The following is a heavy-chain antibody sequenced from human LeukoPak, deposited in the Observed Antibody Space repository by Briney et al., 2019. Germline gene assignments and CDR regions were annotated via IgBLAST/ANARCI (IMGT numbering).Heavy chain of an antibody. D-gene: IGHD5-18*01. Sequence: SETLSLTCTVSGGSISSSSYYWGWIRQPPGKGLEWIGSIYYSGSTYYNPSLKSRVTISVDTSKNQFSLKLSSVTAADTAVYYCARDNDSYGHFDYWGQGTLVTVSS. J-gene: IGHJ4*02. CDR3: ARDNDSYGHFDY. V-gene: IGHV4-39*07. CDR2: IYYSGST. CDR1: GGSISSSSYY.